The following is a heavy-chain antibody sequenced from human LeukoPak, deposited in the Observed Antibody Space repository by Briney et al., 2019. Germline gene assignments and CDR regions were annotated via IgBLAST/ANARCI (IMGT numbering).Heavy chain of an antibody. Sequence: GGSLRLSCTASGFAFSDAWMSWVRQAPGKGLEWVSFISSSSSYIYYADSVKGRFTISRDKAKNSLYLQMNSLRAKDTAVYYCARDSGTMVRGVTFGYHYYGMDVWGQGTTVTVSS. CDR2: ISSSSSYI. D-gene: IGHD3-10*01. CDR1: GFAFSDAW. J-gene: IGHJ6*02. CDR3: ARDSGTMVRGVTFGYHYYGMDV. V-gene: IGHV3-21*01.